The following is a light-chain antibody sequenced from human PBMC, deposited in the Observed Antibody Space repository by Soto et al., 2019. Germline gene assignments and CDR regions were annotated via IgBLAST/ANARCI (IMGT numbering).Light chain of an antibody. V-gene: IGKV3-20*01. Sequence: EIVLTQSPGTLSLSPGERATLSCRASQSVSSSYLAWYQQKPGHAPRLLIYGASSSATGIPDRFSGSGSGTDFTLTISRMEPEDFAVYYCQQYCSSPNTFGQGTKLEIK. CDR1: QSVSSSY. CDR2: GAS. J-gene: IGKJ2*01. CDR3: QQYCSSPNT.